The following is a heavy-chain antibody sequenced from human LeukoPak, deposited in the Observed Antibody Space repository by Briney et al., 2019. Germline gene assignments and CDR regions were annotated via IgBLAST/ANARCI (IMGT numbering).Heavy chain of an antibody. Sequence: GGSLRLSCAASGFTFSSYGMHWVRQAPGKGLEWVAVIWYDGSNKYYADSVKGRFTISRDNSKNTLYLQMNSLRAEDTAVYYCARAKGYSSSWSPGDVWGKGTTVTVSS. V-gene: IGHV3-33*01. CDR3: ARAKGYSSSWSPGDV. CDR1: GFTFSSYG. CDR2: IWYDGSNK. D-gene: IGHD6-13*01. J-gene: IGHJ6*04.